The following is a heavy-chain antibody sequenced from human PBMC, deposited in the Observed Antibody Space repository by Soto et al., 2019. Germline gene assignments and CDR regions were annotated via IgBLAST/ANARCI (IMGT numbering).Heavy chain of an antibody. Sequence: GGSLRLSCAASGFSFSHYEMNWVRQAPGEGLEWVSNIRSNDESIYYADSVKGRFSMPRDNARNLLYLQMNSLRADDTAVYFCARETTHDAIDIWGQGTMVTVSS. V-gene: IGHV3-48*03. J-gene: IGHJ3*02. CDR3: ARETTHDAIDI. CDR1: GFSFSHYE. CDR2: IRSNDESI.